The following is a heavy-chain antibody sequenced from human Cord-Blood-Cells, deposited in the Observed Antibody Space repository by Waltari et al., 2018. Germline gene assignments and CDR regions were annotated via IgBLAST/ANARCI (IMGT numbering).Heavy chain of an antibody. CDR2: INPRGSST. Sequence: QVQLVQSGAEVKKPGASVMVSCKASGYTFTSYYMHWVRQAPGQGLEGMGRINPRGSSTSYAQKFQGRVTITRDTSTSTVYMGLSSMRSEDTAVYYCARGWAWFDPWGQGTLVTVSS. CDR3: ARGWAWFDP. CDR1: GYTFTSYY. V-gene: IGHV1-46*01. J-gene: IGHJ5*02.